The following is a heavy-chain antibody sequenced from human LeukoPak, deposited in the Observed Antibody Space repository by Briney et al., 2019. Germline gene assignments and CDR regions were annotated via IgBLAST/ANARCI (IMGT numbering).Heavy chain of an antibody. CDR3: ARGSGPGVTTIDS. CDR1: GFSFSSYD. V-gene: IGHV3-13*01. CDR2: FHTDGGA. D-gene: IGHD4-17*01. Sequence: GGSLRLSCAASGFSFSSYDMHWVRQAPGEGLEWVSAFHTDGGAYYLDSVRGRFTVSREDARNSLYLQMNALKAGDTAVYYCARGSGPGVTTIDSWGQGTLVIVSS. J-gene: IGHJ4*02.